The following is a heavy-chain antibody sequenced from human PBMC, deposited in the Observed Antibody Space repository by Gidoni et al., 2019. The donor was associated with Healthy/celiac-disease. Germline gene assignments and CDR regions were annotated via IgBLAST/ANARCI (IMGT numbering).Heavy chain of an antibody. D-gene: IGHD6-6*01. J-gene: IGHJ6*02. CDR2: IYSSGST. Sequence: QVQLQESGPGLVKPSETLSLTCTVSGGSISSYYWSWIRQPPGTGLEWIGYIYSSGSTNYNPSLKSRVTISVDTSKNQFSLKLSSVTAADTAVYYCARLARLDYYYGMDVWGQGTTVTVSS. V-gene: IGHV4-59*01. CDR1: GGSISSYY. CDR3: ARLARLDYYYGMDV.